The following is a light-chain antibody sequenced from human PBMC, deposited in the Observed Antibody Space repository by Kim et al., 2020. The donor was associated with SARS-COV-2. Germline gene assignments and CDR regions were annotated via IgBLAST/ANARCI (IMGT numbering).Light chain of an antibody. Sequence: SSELTQDPAVSVALGQTVRITCQGDSLRSYYASWYQQKPGQAPVLVIYGKNNRPSGIPDRFSGSSSGNTASLTITGAQAEDEADYYCNSRDSSGNHPHVVFGGGNQLTVL. V-gene: IGLV3-19*01. CDR2: GKN. CDR1: SLRSYY. J-gene: IGLJ2*01. CDR3: NSRDSSGNHPHVV.